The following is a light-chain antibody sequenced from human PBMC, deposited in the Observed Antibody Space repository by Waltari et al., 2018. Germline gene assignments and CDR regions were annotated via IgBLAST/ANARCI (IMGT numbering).Light chain of an antibody. V-gene: IGLV2-14*03. J-gene: IGLJ1*01. Sequence: QSALTQPASVSGSPGQSLTISCTGTSSDVGGYNYVSWYQQHPGKAPKLMIYDGSNRPSGVSSRFSGSKSDNTASLTISGLQAEDEADYYCSSYTSISTPYVFGTGTKVTVL. CDR2: DGS. CDR1: SSDVGGYNY. CDR3: SSYTSISTPYV.